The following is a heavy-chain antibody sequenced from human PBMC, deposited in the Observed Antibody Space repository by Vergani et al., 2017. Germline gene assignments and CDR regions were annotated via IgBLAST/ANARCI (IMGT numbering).Heavy chain of an antibody. CDR2: IDPSDSYT. Sequence: VQLVESGAEVKKPGESLRISCKGSGYSFTSYWISWVRQMPGKGLEWMGRIDPSDSYTNYSPSFQGHVTISADKSISTAYLQWSSLKASDTAMYYCAVGGYCSGGSCYPAGGEVVANWFDPWGQGTLVTVSS. CDR1: GYSFTSYW. V-gene: IGHV5-10-1*03. CDR3: AVGGYCSGGSCYPAGGEVVANWFDP. D-gene: IGHD2-15*01. J-gene: IGHJ5*02.